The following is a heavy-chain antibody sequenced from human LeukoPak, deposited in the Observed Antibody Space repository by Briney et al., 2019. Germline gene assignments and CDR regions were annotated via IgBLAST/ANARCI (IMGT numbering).Heavy chain of an antibody. CDR3: ARDPADLITFGGVIVSSAFDI. CDR2: ISSTGST. V-gene: IGHV4-30-4*07. Sequence: SETLSLTCAVSGGSLNSGGYSWSWIRQPPGKGLEWIGYISSTGSTYYNLSLKSRLSISSDTSKNQFSLKLNSVTAADTAVYYCARDPADLITFGGVIVSSAFDIWGQGTLVTVSS. CDR1: GGSLNSGGYS. J-gene: IGHJ4*02. D-gene: IGHD3-16*02.